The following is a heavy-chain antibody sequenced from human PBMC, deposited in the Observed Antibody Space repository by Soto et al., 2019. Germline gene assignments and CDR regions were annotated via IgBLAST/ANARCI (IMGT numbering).Heavy chain of an antibody. Sequence: GGSLRLSCAASGFTFSNAWMSWVRQAPGKGLEWVGRIKSKTDGGTTDYAAPVKGRFTISRDDSKNTLYLQMNSLKTEDTAVYYCTTGADIVVVVAANDAFDIWGQGTMVTVSS. CDR2: IKSKTDGGTT. J-gene: IGHJ3*02. V-gene: IGHV3-15*01. CDR3: TTGADIVVVVAANDAFDI. D-gene: IGHD2-15*01. CDR1: GFTFSNAW.